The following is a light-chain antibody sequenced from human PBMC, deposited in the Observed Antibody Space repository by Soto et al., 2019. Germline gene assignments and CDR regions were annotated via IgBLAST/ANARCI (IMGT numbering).Light chain of an antibody. CDR1: QGVISY. V-gene: IGKV3D-11*01. CDR3: QQRSNSHPT. J-gene: IGKJ1*01. CDR2: DAS. Sequence: EIVLTQSPATLSSSLGERATLSCRASQGVISYLAWYQQKPGKAPRLLIYDASNVDTGLPARFIGSGPGTDFTLTISSLKPEDFAVYYCQQRSNSHPTFGQGTNVEIK.